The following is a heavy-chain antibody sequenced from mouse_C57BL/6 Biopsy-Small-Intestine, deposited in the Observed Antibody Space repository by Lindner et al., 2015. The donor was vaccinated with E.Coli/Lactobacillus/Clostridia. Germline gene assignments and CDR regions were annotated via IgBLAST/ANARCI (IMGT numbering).Heavy chain of an antibody. CDR3: TKGHYGNYDYFDY. V-gene: IGHV14-1*01. CDR1: GFNIKDYY. D-gene: IGHD2-1*01. J-gene: IGHJ2*02. CDR2: IDPEDGDT. Sequence: VQLREVWGRACEARASVKLSCTASGFNIKDYYIHWVKQRPEQGLEWIGRIDPEDGDTESAPKFQGKATMTADTSSNTAYLQLSSLTSEDTAVYYYTKGHYGNYDYFDYWGQGTSLTVSS.